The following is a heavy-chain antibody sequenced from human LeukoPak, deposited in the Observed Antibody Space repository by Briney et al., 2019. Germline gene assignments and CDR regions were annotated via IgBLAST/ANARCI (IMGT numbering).Heavy chain of an antibody. D-gene: IGHD4-17*01. Sequence: GGSLRLSCAASGFTFSSYAMSWVRQAPGKGLEWVSAISGSGGNTYYADSVKGRFTISRDNSKNTLYLQMNSLRAEDTAVYYCAKDDRDSGDYFFWAYWGQGTLVTVSS. CDR1: GFTFSSYA. J-gene: IGHJ4*02. CDR2: ISGSGGNT. CDR3: AKDDRDSGDYFFWAY. V-gene: IGHV3-23*01.